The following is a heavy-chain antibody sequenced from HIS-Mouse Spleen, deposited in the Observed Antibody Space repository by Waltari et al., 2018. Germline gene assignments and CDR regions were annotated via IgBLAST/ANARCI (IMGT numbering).Heavy chain of an antibody. CDR3: AHRLLSDCGATPPGHFDY. CDR1: GFSLSTSGVG. V-gene: IGHV2-5*01. Sequence: QITLKESGPTLVKPTQTLTLTCTFSGFSLSTSGVGVGWIRQPPGKALEWLALIYWNDDKRYSPSLKSRLTITKDTSKNQVVLTMTNMDPVDTATYYCAHRLLSDCGATPPGHFDYWGQGTLVTVSS. D-gene: IGHD5-12*01. J-gene: IGHJ4*02. CDR2: IYWNDDK.